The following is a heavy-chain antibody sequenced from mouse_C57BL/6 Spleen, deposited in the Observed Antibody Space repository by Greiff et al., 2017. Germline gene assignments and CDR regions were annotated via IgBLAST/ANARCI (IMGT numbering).Heavy chain of an antibody. CDR2: ISDGGSYT. CDR3: AIDEDYGNYYYAMND. CDR1: GFTFSSYA. D-gene: IGHD2-1*01. J-gene: IGHJ4*01. V-gene: IGHV5-4*01. Sequence: DVMLVESGGGLVKPGGSLKLSCAASGFTFSSYAMSWVRQTPEKRLEWVATISDGGSYTYYPDNVKGRFTISRDHAKNNLYLQISHLKSEDTAMYYSAIDEDYGNYYYAMNDWGQGTSVTVSS.